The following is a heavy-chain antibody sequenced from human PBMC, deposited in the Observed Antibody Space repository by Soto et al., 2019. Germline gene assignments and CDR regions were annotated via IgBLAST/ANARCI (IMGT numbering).Heavy chain of an antibody. Sequence: QVQLQESGPGLVKPSQTLSLTCTVSGGSISSGGYYWSWIRQHPGKGLEWIGYIYYSGSTYYNPSLKSRVTISVDTSKNQFSRKLSSVTAADTAVYYCARGKGYYDYVWGSYRPPDYWGQGTLVTVSS. J-gene: IGHJ4*02. D-gene: IGHD3-16*02. CDR3: ARGKGYYDYVWGSYRPPDY. V-gene: IGHV4-31*03. CDR1: GGSISSGGYY. CDR2: IYYSGST.